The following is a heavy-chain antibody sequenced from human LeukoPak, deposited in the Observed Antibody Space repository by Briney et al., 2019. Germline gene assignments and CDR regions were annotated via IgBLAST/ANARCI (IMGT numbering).Heavy chain of an antibody. J-gene: IGHJ4*02. CDR2: IYYAGTT. CDR3: ARRAGDGYNFDY. Sequence: SQTLSLTCTVSGGSISSGGYYWSWIRQHPGKGLEWIGYIYYAGTTNYNPSLKSRVTISLDTSKNQFSLKLSSVTAADTAVYYCARRAGDGYNFDYWGQGTLVTVSS. D-gene: IGHD5-24*01. V-gene: IGHV4-31*03. CDR1: GGSISSGGYY.